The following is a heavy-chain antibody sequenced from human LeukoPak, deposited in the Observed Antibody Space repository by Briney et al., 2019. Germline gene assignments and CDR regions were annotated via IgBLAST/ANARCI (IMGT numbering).Heavy chain of an antibody. CDR1: GFTVSSNY. Sequence: PRGSLRLSCAASGFTVSSNYMSWVRQAPGKGLEWVSVIYSGGSTYYADSVKGRFTISRDNSKNTLYLQMNSLRAEDTAVYYCAREDKVTPFDYWGQGTLVTVSS. V-gene: IGHV3-66*01. J-gene: IGHJ4*02. CDR3: AREDKVTPFDY. CDR2: IYSGGST. D-gene: IGHD4-23*01.